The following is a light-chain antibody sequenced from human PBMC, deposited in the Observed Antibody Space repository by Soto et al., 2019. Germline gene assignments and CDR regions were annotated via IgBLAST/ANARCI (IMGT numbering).Light chain of an antibody. CDR2: DAY. Sequence: EGLLTQSPVSLSLSPGESSTLSCRASQSFRGLLAWYQQKPGQAPRLLIYDAYNRATGIPPRFSGSGSGTDFTLTISSLEPEDSAVYYCQQRHMWPITFGQGTRLEIK. V-gene: IGKV3-11*01. J-gene: IGKJ5*01. CDR1: QSFRGL. CDR3: QQRHMWPIT.